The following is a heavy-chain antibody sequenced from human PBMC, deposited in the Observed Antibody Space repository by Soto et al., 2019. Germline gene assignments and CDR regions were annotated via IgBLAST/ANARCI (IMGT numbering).Heavy chain of an antibody. J-gene: IGHJ5*01. Sequence: ASVKVSCKASGYTFTGYYMHCVRRAPGQGLEWMGWINPNSGGTNYAQKFQGRVTMTRDTSISTAYMELSRLRSDDTAVYYCARAGAVSVARRSRAGCFDSWCQGPLVTVST. CDR3: ARAGAVSVARRSRAGCFDS. CDR1: GYTFTGYY. V-gene: IGHV1-2*02. D-gene: IGHD3-16*02. CDR2: INPNSGGT.